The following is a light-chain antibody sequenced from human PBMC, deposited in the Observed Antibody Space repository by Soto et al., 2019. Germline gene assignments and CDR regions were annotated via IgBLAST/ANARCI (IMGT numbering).Light chain of an antibody. CDR3: QQSYSTPWT. CDR1: QSISTY. Sequence: DIQMPQSPSSLSASVGDRVTITCRASQSISTYLNWYQHKPGKAPKFLIYGASSLQSGVPSRFSGSGSGTDFTLTISSLQPEDFATYYCQQSYSTPWTFGQGTKVEIK. CDR2: GAS. J-gene: IGKJ1*01. V-gene: IGKV1-39*01.